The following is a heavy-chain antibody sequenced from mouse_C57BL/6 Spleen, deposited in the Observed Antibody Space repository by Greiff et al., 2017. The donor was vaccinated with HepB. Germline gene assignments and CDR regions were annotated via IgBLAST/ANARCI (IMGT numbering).Heavy chain of an antibody. CDR2: ISSGGSYT. D-gene: IGHD2-3*01. CDR1: GFTFSSYG. Sequence: EVNLVESGGDLVKPGGSLKLSCAASGFTFSSYGMSWVRQTPDKRLEWVATISSGGSYTYYPDSVKGRFTISRDNAKNTLYLQMSSLKSEDTAMYYCARFDGYLAYWGQGTLVTVSA. CDR3: ARFDGYLAY. J-gene: IGHJ3*01. V-gene: IGHV5-6*01.